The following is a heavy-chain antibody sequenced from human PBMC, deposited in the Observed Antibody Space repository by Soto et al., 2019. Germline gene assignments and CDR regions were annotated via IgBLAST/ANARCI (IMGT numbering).Heavy chain of an antibody. Sequence: PGGSLRLSCAASGFTFSSYAMSWVRQAPGKGLEWVSAISGSGGSTYYADSVKGRFTISRDNSKNTLYLQMNSLRAEDTAVYYCATFVHKSVGVVSPDFDYWGQGTLVTGSS. J-gene: IGHJ4*02. D-gene: IGHD3-22*01. CDR1: GFTFSSYA. CDR2: ISGSGGST. V-gene: IGHV3-23*01. CDR3: ATFVHKSVGVVSPDFDY.